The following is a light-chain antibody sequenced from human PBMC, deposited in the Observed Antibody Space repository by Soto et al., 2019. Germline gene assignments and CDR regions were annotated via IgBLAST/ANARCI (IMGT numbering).Light chain of an antibody. V-gene: IGLV1-47*01. J-gene: IGLJ2*01. CDR3: AAWDDSLSGHVV. CDR2: NSN. CDR1: SCHIGSDH. Sequence: QSVLTQPASVSGAPGQRIAISCTGNSCHIGSDHVYWYQQLPGTALKLVMYNSNRRPSGIPDRFSGSTSGASASLAIRGLRSEDEAEYYCAAWDDSLSGHVVVGGGTKVTVL.